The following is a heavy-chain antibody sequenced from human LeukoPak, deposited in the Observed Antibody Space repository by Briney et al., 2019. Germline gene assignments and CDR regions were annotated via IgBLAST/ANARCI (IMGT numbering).Heavy chain of an antibody. J-gene: IGHJ4*02. D-gene: IGHD3-9*01. Sequence: GGPRRPSVPASGFRFRGYWMTWVRKPQGNGLDWVANIKQDGSEKKYVDSVKGRFTISRDNATNSLSLQMNSLRAEDTAVYYCARLYGVFSDGAGYCSGWGQGTLVTVSS. CDR2: IKQDGSEK. CDR1: GFRFRGYW. CDR3: ARLYGVFSDGAGYCSG. V-gene: IGHV3-7*01.